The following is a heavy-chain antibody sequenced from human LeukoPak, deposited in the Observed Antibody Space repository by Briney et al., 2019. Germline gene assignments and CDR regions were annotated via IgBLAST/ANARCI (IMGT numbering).Heavy chain of an antibody. J-gene: IGHJ3*02. CDR3: ASEYGSGSYYNAAFDI. D-gene: IGHD3-10*01. Sequence: GASVKVSCKASGGTFSSYAISWVRQAPGQGLEWMGGIIPIFGTANYAPKFQGRVTITADKSTSTAYMELSSLRSEDTAVYYCASEYGSGSYYNAAFDIWGQGTMVTVSS. CDR1: GGTFSSYA. V-gene: IGHV1-69*06. CDR2: IIPIFGTA.